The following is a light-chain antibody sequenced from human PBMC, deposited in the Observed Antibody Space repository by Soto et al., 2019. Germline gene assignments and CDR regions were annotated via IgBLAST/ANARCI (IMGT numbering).Light chain of an antibody. J-gene: IGLJ2*01. Sequence: NFMLTQPHSVSESPGKTVTISCTRSSGSIASNYVQWYQQRPGSAPTTLIYEDDQRPSGVPDRFSGSIDRSSNSASLTISGLKTEDEADYYCQSYDSSNPVVFGGGTSSPS. CDR2: EDD. CDR3: QSYDSSNPVV. V-gene: IGLV6-57*04. CDR1: SGSIASNY.